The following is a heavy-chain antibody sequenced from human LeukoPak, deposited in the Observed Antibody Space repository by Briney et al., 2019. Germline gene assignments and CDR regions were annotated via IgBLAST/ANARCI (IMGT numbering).Heavy chain of an antibody. J-gene: IGHJ4*02. D-gene: IGHD6-19*01. CDR2: ISASGGST. CDR1: GFTFSSSA. V-gene: IGHV3-23*01. Sequence: GGSLRLSCAASGFTFSSSAMSWVRQVPGKGLEWVSGISASGGSTSYADSVRGRFTISRDNSKNTLYVQMNSLRDEDTAVYYCAKDRRTVAGYFDYWGQGTLVTVSS. CDR3: AKDRRTVAGYFDY.